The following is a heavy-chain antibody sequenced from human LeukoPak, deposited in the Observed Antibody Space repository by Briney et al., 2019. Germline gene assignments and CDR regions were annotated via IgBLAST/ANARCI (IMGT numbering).Heavy chain of an antibody. CDR1: GFTFSSTW. D-gene: IGHD4-17*01. Sequence: PGGSLRLSCAASGFTFSSTWMHWVRQVPGKGLVWVSRINSDGSSTIYADSVKGRFTISRGNTKNTLYLQMNSLRAEDTAVYYCAKGDYGEPFDYWGQGTLVTVSS. V-gene: IGHV3-74*01. J-gene: IGHJ4*02. CDR2: INSDGSST. CDR3: AKGDYGEPFDY.